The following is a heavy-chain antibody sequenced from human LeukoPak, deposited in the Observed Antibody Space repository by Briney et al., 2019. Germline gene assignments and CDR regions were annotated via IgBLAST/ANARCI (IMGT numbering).Heavy chain of an antibody. Sequence: GGSLRLSCAASGFTFSSYGMHWVRQAPGKGLEWVAFIRYDGSNKYYADSVKGRFTISRDNSKNTLYLQMNSLRAEDTAVYYCAKDPLPAAIPTYFDYWGQGTLVTVSS. CDR2: IRYDGSNK. D-gene: IGHD2-2*02. J-gene: IGHJ4*02. CDR3: AKDPLPAAIPTYFDY. CDR1: GFTFSSYG. V-gene: IGHV3-30*02.